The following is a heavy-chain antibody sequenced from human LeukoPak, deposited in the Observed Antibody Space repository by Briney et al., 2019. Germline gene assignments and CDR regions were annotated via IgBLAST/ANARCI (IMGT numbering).Heavy chain of an antibody. Sequence: GESLKISCKGSGYSFTSYWIGWVRQMPGKGLEWMGIIYPGDSDTRYSPSFQGQVTISADKSISTAYLQWSSLKASDTAMYYCARGKSTMIATINAFDIWGQGTMVTVSS. J-gene: IGHJ3*02. D-gene: IGHD3-22*01. CDR3: ARGKSTMIATINAFDI. CDR1: GYSFTSYW. CDR2: IYPGDSDT. V-gene: IGHV5-51*01.